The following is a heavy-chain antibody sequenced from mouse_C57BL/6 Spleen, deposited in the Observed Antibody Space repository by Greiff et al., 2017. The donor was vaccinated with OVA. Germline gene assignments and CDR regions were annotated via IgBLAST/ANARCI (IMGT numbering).Heavy chain of an antibody. CDR3: ARSGYRGYYAMDY. J-gene: IGHJ4*01. V-gene: IGHV1-18*01. D-gene: IGHD3-2*02. CDR1: GYTFTDYN. CDR2: INPNNGGT. Sequence: DVKLQQSGPELVKPGASVKISCKASGYTFTDYNMDWVKQSHGKSLEWIGDINPNNGGTIYNQKFKGKATLTVDKSSSTAYMELRSLTSEDTAVYYCARSGYRGYYAMDYWGKGTSVTVSS.